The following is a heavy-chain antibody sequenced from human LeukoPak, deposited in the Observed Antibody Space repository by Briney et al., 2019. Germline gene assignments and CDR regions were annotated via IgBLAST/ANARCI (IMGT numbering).Heavy chain of an antibody. V-gene: IGHV4-59*01. CDR3: ARANVLTGTDS. J-gene: IGHJ4*02. CDR1: GGAISSYY. CDR2: IYYTGST. D-gene: IGHD3-9*01. Sequence: PSETLSLTCTVSGGAISSYYWTWFRQPPGKGLEWIGYIYYTGSTNYNPSLDSRVTISVDMSKNQVSLNLKYVTAADTAVYYCARANVLTGTDSWGQGTLVTVSS.